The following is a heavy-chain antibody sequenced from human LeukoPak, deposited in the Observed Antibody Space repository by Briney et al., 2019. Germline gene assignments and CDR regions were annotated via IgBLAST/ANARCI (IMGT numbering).Heavy chain of an antibody. D-gene: IGHD3-22*01. CDR2: INHSGST. CDR3: ARGTYYYDSSGYSFDY. V-gene: IGHV4-34*01. J-gene: IGHJ4*02. CDR1: GGSFSGYY. Sequence: PSETLSLTCAVYGGSFSGYYWSWIRQPPGKGLEWIGEINHSGSTNYDPSLKSRVTISVDTSKNQFSLKLSSVTAADTAVYYCARGTYYYDSSGYSFDYWGQGTLVTVSS.